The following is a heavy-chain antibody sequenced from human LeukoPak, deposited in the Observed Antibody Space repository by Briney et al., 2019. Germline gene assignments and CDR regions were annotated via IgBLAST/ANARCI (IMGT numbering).Heavy chain of an antibody. Sequence: ASVKVSCKASGGTFSSYAISWVRQAPGQGLEWMGGIIPIFGTANYAQKFQGRATITADESTSTAYMELSSLRSEETAVYYCAREKVDYGDYSSSFDPWGQGTLVTVSS. CDR2: IIPIFGTA. D-gene: IGHD4-17*01. CDR3: AREKVDYGDYSSSFDP. CDR1: GGTFSSYA. J-gene: IGHJ5*02. V-gene: IGHV1-69*13.